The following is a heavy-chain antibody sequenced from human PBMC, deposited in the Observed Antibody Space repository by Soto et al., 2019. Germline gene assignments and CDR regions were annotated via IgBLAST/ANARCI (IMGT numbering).Heavy chain of an antibody. Sequence: QVQLVQSGAEVKKPGSSVKVSCKASGGTFSSYAISWVRQAPGQGLEWMGGIIPIFGTENYAKKFQGRVTIPADESTITVYMELSSLRSEDTAVYYCARDPGRSGRWLQYFDYWGQGTLVTVSS. CDR3: ARDPGRSGRWLQYFDY. J-gene: IGHJ4*02. V-gene: IGHV1-69*01. CDR1: GGTFSSYA. CDR2: IIPIFGTE. D-gene: IGHD3-10*01.